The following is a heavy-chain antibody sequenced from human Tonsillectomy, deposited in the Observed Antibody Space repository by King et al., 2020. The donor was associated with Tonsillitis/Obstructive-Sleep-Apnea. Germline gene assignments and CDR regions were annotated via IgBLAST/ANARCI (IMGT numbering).Heavy chain of an antibody. CDR1: GGSFSGYY. V-gene: IGHV4-34*01. CDR3: ARRGYGNFGKMRYYFDY. Sequence: VQLQQWGAGLLKPSETLSLTCAVYGGSFSGYYWSWIRQPQGKGLEWIGEINHSGSTNYNPSLKSRVTISVDTSKNQFSLKLSSVTAADTAVYYCARRGYGNFGKMRYYFDYWGQGTLVTVSS. D-gene: IGHD1-7*01. J-gene: IGHJ4*02. CDR2: INHSGST.